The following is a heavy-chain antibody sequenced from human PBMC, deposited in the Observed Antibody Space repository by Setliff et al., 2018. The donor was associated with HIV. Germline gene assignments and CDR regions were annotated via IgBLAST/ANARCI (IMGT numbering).Heavy chain of an antibody. Sequence: SETLSLTCTVSGGSISGGGYYWSWIRQHPGKGLEWIGYTFYSGSTSYNPSLKSRVAISIDTSKNQFSLKLSSVTAADTAVYYCARAYNVYDYRFDSSGYDYWGQGTLVTVSS. CDR1: GGSISGGGYY. V-gene: IGHV4-31*03. J-gene: IGHJ4*02. D-gene: IGHD3-22*01. CDR3: ARAYNVYDYRFDSSGYDY. CDR2: TFYSGST.